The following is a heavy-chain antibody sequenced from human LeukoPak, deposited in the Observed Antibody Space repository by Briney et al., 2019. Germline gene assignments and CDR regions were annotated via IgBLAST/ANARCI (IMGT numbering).Heavy chain of an antibody. CDR2: ISRSGDTS. CDR1: GFGMSGYE. CDR3: ARDSSSERTFDY. Sequence: GWSVRLSVSACGFGMSGYEWAWGRHAPGKGLEWVSYISRSGDTSYYADSVKGRFTISSDNARKSLYLQMNSLRAEDTAVYYCARDSSSERTFDYWGQGTLVTVS. D-gene: IGHD2/OR15-2a*01. J-gene: IGHJ4*02. V-gene: IGHV3-48*03.